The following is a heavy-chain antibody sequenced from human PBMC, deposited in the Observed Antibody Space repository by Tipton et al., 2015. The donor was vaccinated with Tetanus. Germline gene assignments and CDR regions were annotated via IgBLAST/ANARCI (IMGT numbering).Heavy chain of an antibody. D-gene: IGHD6-19*01. J-gene: IGHJ5*02. Sequence: LRLSCTVSGASFRNDGYYWSWVRQHPGRGLDWIGYIYYSGSTYYNPSLKSPVTISVDTSKNQFSLNLTSVTAADTAVYYCAILPKHWLAPRGAPWSQGILVTVSS. CDR2: IYYSGST. CDR3: AILPKHWLAPRGAP. CDR1: GASFRNDGYY. V-gene: IGHV4-31*02.